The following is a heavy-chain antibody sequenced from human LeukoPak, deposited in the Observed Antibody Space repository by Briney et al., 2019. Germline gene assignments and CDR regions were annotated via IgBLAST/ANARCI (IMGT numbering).Heavy chain of an antibody. Sequence: GRSLRLSCAASGFTFDDYAMHWVRQAPGKGLEWVSGISWNSGSIGYADSVKGRFTISRDNAKNSLYLQMNSLRAEDTALYYCAKEGLAVAPHPDAFDIWGQGTMVTVSS. V-gene: IGHV3-9*01. CDR3: AKEGLAVAPHPDAFDI. CDR2: ISWNSGSI. CDR1: GFTFDDYA. D-gene: IGHD6-19*01. J-gene: IGHJ3*02.